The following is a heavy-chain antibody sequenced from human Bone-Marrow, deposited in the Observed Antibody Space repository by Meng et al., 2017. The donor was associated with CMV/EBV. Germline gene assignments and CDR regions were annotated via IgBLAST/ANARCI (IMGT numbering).Heavy chain of an antibody. CDR2: ISSSGSTR. V-gene: IGHV3-11*01. J-gene: IGHJ4*02. CDR1: GFAFSDYY. CDR3: GGLRTRE. D-gene: IGHD5-24*01. Sequence: SLKISCAASGFAFSDYYMNWIRQAPGKVLEWVSYISSSGSTRYYADSVKGRFTISRDNAKNSLYLQMNSLRDEDTAIYYCGGLRTREWGQGTLVTVSS.